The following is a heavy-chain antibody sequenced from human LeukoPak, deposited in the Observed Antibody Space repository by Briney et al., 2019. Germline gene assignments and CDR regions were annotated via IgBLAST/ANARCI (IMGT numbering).Heavy chain of an antibody. CDR2: ISYDGRNQ. CDR3: SRAATAAHTVLYHFDF. V-gene: IGHV3-30*01. Sequence: PGRSQRLSCGASGFTFSSYAVHWVRQAPGKGLEWVSIISYDGRNQYYADSVKGRFTLSRDNSKNTLYVQMNSLTAEDTAVYFCSRAATAAHTVLYHFDFWGQGTLVTLPS. J-gene: IGHJ4*02. CDR1: GFTFSSYA. D-gene: IGHD6-13*01.